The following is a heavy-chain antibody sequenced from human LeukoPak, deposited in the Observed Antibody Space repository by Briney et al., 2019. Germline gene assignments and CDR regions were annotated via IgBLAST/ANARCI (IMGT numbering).Heavy chain of an antibody. CDR3: VKVAKYYYGSETYYFFEH. CDR2: IKQDGSET. D-gene: IGHD3-10*01. J-gene: IGHJ4*02. CDR1: GFTFSNYW. Sequence: GGSLRLSCAASGFTFSNYWMNWVRQAPGKGLEWVANIKQDGSETYYVDSVKGRFTISRDNAKNSLDLQMNSLRVEDTGIYYCVKVAKYYYGSETYYFFEHWGQGTPVTASS. V-gene: IGHV3-7*01.